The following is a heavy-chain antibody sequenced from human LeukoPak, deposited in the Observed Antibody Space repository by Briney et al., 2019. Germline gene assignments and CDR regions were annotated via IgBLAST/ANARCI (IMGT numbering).Heavy chain of an antibody. D-gene: IGHD4-11*01. V-gene: IGHV4-61*02. CDR1: GGPNSSGSHY. CDR3: ATTTFDYYYMDV. Sequence: SETLSLTRTVSGGPNSSGSHYWSWIRQPAGKGLEWIGRIYTRGSTIYNPSLKSRVTISIDTSKNQFSLKLSSVTAADTAVYYCATTTFDYYYMDVWGKGTTVTVSS. CDR2: IYTRGST. J-gene: IGHJ6*03.